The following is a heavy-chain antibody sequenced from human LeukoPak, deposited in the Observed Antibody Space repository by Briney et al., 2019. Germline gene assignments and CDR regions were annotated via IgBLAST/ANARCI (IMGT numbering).Heavy chain of an antibody. J-gene: IGHJ4*02. CDR3: AKGSEQWELYDY. CDR2: IVSNGVT. Sequence: GGSLRLSCAASGFNFNICTMSWVRQAPGKGLEWVSAIVSNGVTFYTDSVKGRFTISRDNAKNTLYLQMSSLGAEDTAVYYCAKGSEQWELYDYWGQGTLVTVSS. CDR1: GFNFNICT. D-gene: IGHD1-26*01. V-gene: IGHV3-23*01.